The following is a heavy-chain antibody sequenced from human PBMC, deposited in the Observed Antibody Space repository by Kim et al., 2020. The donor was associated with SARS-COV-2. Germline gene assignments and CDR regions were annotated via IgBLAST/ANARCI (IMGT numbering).Heavy chain of an antibody. V-gene: IGHV4-39*01. D-gene: IGHD3-22*01. CDR3: ARPRGGDSSGYYPYGWFDP. J-gene: IGHJ5*02. Sequence: SRVTISVDASKNQFSLKLSSVTAADTAVYYCARPRGGDSSGYYPYGWFDPWGQGTLVTVSS.